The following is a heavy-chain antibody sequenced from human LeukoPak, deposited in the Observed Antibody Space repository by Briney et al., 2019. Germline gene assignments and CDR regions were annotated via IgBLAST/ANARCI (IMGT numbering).Heavy chain of an antibody. Sequence: GGSLRLSCAASGFTFNNYWMSWVRQVPGKGLEWVANIKQDGSEKYYVDSVKGRFTISRDNSKNTLYLQMNSLKSEDTAVYYCAKDSTTLTLTFDYWGQGTLVTVSS. V-gene: IGHV3-7*01. D-gene: IGHD4-11*01. J-gene: IGHJ4*02. CDR3: AKDSTTLTLTFDY. CDR1: GFTFNNYW. CDR2: IKQDGSEK.